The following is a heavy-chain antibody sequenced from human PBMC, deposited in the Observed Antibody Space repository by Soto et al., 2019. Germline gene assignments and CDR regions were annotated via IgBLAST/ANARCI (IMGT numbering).Heavy chain of an antibody. J-gene: IGHJ4*02. D-gene: IGHD5-18*01. V-gene: IGHV1-46*03. CDR2: INPSGGST. Sequence: ASVKVSWKASGYTFTSYYIHWVRQAPGQGLEWMGIINPSGGSTSYAQKFQGRVTMTRDTSTSTVYMELSSLRSEDTAVYYCARAPYSYGYGAIWAGFDYWGQGTLVTVSS. CDR3: ARAPYSYGYGAIWAGFDY. CDR1: GYTFTSYY.